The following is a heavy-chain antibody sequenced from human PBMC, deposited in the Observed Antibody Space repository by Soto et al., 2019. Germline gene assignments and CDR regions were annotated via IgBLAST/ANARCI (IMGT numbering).Heavy chain of an antibody. V-gene: IGHV1-69*06. CDR3: ARDSSSWGLLHVNYYSSGMDV. CDR1: GGTFSSYA. Sequence: GASVKVSCKASGGTFSSYAISWVRQAPGQGLEWMGGVIAIFGTANYAQKFQGRVTMTADKSTRTAYMELSSLRSEDTAVYYCARDSSSWGLLHVNYYSSGMDVWGQGTTVTVSS. J-gene: IGHJ6*02. CDR2: VIAIFGTA. D-gene: IGHD6-13*01.